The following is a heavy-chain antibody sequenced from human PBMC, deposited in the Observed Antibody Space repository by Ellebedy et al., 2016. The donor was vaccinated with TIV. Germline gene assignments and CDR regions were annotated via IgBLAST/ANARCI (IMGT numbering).Heavy chain of an antibody. CDR1: GFTFNSYA. J-gene: IGHJ4*02. V-gene: IGHV3-30-3*01. CDR3: ARDLKKRAAAGTELDY. Sequence: GESLKISCAASGFTFNSYAIHWVRQAPGKGLEWVAVVSYDGSNQYYAASVKGRFTISSDNSKNTLYLQMNSLRAEDTAVYYCARDLKKRAAAGTELDYWGQGTLVTVSS. D-gene: IGHD6-13*01. CDR2: VSYDGSNQ.